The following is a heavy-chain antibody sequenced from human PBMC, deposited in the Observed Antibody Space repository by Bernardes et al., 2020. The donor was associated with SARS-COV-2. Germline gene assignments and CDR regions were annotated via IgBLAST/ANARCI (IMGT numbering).Heavy chain of an antibody. J-gene: IGHJ6*02. D-gene: IGHD3-3*01. CDR1: GFTFSSYW. CDR2: IKQDGSEK. CDR3: ARVYRFLEGYGMDV. V-gene: IGHV3-7*01. Sequence: GSLRLSCAASGFTFSSYWMSWVRQAPGKGLEWVANIKQDGSEKYYVDSVKGRFTISRDNAKNSLYLQMNSLRAEDTAVYYCARVYRFLEGYGMDVWGQGTTVTVSS.